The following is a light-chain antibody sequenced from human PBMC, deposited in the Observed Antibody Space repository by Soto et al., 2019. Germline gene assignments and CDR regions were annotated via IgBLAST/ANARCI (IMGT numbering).Light chain of an antibody. CDR2: AAS. V-gene: IGKV1-6*01. Sequence: AIQMTQYPSSLSASVGDRVTITCRASQDIGNDLGWYQQKPGKAPKLLIYAASSLQSGVPSRFSGSGSGTDFTLTVSSLQPEDFATYYCLQDYIYPWTFGQGTKVDIK. CDR3: LQDYIYPWT. J-gene: IGKJ1*01. CDR1: QDIGND.